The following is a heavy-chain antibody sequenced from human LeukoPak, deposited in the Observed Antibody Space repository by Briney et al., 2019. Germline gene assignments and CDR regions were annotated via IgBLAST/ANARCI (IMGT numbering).Heavy chain of an antibody. CDR2: ISWNSGSI. V-gene: IGHV3-9*03. Sequence: PGGSLRLSCAASGFAFDDYAMHWVRQAPGKGLEWVSGISWNSGSIGYADSVKGRFTISRDNAKNSLYLQMNSLRAEDMALYYCAKELGAAAGSDAFDIWGQGTMVTVSS. CDR1: GFAFDDYA. CDR3: AKELGAAAGSDAFDI. D-gene: IGHD6-13*01. J-gene: IGHJ3*02.